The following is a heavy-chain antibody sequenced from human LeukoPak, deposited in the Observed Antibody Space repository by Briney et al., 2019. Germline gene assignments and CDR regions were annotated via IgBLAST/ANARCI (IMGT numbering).Heavy chain of an antibody. CDR3: ARVVGDSSSPNYYYYYYMDV. D-gene: IGHD6-6*01. V-gene: IGHV1-69*06. Sequence: VASVKVSCKASGGTFSSYAISWVRQAPGQGLEWMGGIIPIFGTANYAQKFQGRVTITADKSTSTAYMELSSLRSEDTAVYYCARVVGDSSSPNYYYYYYMDVWGKGTTVTVSS. CDR2: IIPIFGTA. J-gene: IGHJ6*03. CDR1: GGTFSSYA.